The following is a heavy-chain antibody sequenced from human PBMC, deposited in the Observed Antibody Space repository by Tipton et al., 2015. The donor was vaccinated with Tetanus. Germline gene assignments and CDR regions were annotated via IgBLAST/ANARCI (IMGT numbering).Heavy chain of an antibody. CDR3: AMTMDTAMVITFDY. D-gene: IGHD5-18*01. CDR2: IYYSGST. V-gene: IGHV4-61*01. Sequence: TLSLTCTVSGGSVSSGSYYWSWIRQPPGKGLEWIGYIYYSGSTNYNPSLKSRVTISVDTSKNQFSLKLSSVTAADTAVYYCAMTMDTAMVITFDYWGQGTLVTVSS. J-gene: IGHJ4*02. CDR1: GGSVSSGSYY.